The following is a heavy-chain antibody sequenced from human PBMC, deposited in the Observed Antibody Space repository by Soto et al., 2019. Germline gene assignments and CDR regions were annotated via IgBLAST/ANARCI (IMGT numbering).Heavy chain of an antibody. CDR1: GFTVSSTY. J-gene: IGHJ6*02. CDR2: IYGGLTT. CDR3: ARDRIEAAGTPRFNYYYGMDV. Sequence: GGSLRLSCAASGFTVSSTYMTWVRQAPGKGLEWVSVIYGGLTTSYADSVKGRFTISRDNSKNTVFLQMNSLRGEDTAVYYCARDRIEAAGTPRFNYYYGMDVWGQGTTVTSP. D-gene: IGHD6-13*01. V-gene: IGHV3-53*01.